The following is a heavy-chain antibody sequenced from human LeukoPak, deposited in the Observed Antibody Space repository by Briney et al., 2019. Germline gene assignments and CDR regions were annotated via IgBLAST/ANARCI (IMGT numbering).Heavy chain of an antibody. D-gene: IGHD1-1*01. J-gene: IGHJ2*01. CDR2: TSGSSRHI. CDR3: AKPRAMTTGVGRYFDL. CDR1: GFTFSTYA. V-gene: IGHV3-23*01. Sequence: GGSLRLSCAASGFTFSTYAMSWVRQAPGKGLEWVSITSGSSRHIYYADSVKGRFTISRDNSKNTLYLQMNSLRAEDTATYYCAKPRAMTTGVGRYFDLWGRGTLVTVSS.